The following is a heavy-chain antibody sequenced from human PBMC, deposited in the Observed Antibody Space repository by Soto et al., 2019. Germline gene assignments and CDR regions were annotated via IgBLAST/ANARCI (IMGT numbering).Heavy chain of an antibody. CDR1: GYSISSGYY. Sequence: NPSETLSLTCVVSGYSISSGYYWGWIRQPPGKGLEWIGSIYHSGSTYYNPSLKSRVTISVDTSKNQFSLKLNSVTAADTAVYYCARLNTDFDYWGRGTLVTVSS. V-gene: IGHV4-38-2*01. CDR3: ARLNTDFDY. J-gene: IGHJ4*02. CDR2: IYHSGST.